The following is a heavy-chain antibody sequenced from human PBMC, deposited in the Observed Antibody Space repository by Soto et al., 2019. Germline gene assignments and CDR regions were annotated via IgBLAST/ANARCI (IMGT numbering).Heavy chain of an antibody. CDR1: GYTFTSYY. Sequence: GASVNVSCKASGYTFTSYYMHWVRQAPGQGLEWMGIINPSGGSTSYAQKFQGRVTMTRDTSTSTDYMELSSLRSEDTAVYYCARGWFVFPAAAGDVYFDYWGQGTLVTVSS. J-gene: IGHJ4*02. D-gene: IGHD6-13*01. CDR3: ARGWFVFPAAAGDVYFDY. V-gene: IGHV1-46*03. CDR2: INPSGGST.